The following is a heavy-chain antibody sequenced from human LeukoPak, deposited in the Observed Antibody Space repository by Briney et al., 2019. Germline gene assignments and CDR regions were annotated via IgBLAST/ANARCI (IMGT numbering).Heavy chain of an antibody. J-gene: IGHJ4*02. D-gene: IGHD2-2*01. CDR3: ARTCRTSCFPHFDY. V-gene: IGHV1-69*13. Sequence: SVKVSCKASGGTFSSYAISWVRQAPGQGLEWMGGIIPIFGTANYAQKFQGRVTITADESTSTAYMELSRLRSDDTAVYYCARTCRTSCFPHFDYWGQGTLVTVSS. CDR1: GGTFSSYA. CDR2: IIPIFGTA.